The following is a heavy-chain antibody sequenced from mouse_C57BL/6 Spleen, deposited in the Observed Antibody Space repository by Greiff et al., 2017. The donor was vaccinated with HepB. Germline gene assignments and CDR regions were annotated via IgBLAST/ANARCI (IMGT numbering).Heavy chain of an antibody. V-gene: IGHV1-66*01. CDR2: IYPGSGDT. Sequence: VQVEESGAELVKPGASVKLSCTASGFNFTNYYIHWVKQRTGQGLEWIGRIYPGSGDTKYNEKFKGKATMTADTSSSTAYMQLSSRTSEDEAVDYCSGTRLQNGAFAYWGQGTLVTVSA. CDR3: SGTRLQNGAFAY. J-gene: IGHJ3*01. D-gene: IGHD1-1*02. CDR1: GFNFTNYY.